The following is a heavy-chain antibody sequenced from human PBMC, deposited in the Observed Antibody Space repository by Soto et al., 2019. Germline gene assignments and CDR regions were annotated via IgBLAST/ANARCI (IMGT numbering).Heavy chain of an antibody. D-gene: IGHD3-10*01. CDR3: ARGTSMVRGVSDNWFDP. V-gene: IGHV1-69*01. CDR2: IIPMYGPA. Sequence: QVPLVQSGAEVKKPGSSVTVSCKASGGTFSSYAIHWVRQAPGQGLEWMGGIIPMYGPAKYAQRFQGRVTITADESTTTVYMELTSLTSQDTAVYYCARGTSMVRGVSDNWFDPGGHGSRVTVSS. CDR1: GGTFSSYA. J-gene: IGHJ5*02.